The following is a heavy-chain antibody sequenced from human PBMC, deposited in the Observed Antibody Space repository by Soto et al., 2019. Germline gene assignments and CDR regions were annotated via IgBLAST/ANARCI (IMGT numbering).Heavy chain of an antibody. Sequence: EVQLVESGGGLVKPGGSLRLSCAASGFTFSSYSMNWVRQAPGKGLEWVSSISSSSSYIYYADSVKGRFTISRDNAKNSLYLKMNSLRAEDTAVYYCARDGREGAYYYYGMDVWGQGTTVTVSS. V-gene: IGHV3-21*01. CDR1: GFTFSSYS. CDR3: ARDGREGAYYYYGMDV. CDR2: ISSSSSYI. J-gene: IGHJ6*02.